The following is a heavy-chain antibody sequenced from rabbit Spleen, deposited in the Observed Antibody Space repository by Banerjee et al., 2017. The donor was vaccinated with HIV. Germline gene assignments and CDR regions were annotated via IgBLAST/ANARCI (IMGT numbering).Heavy chain of an antibody. CDR3: VREAGYGGYGDANL. CDR2: INAVTGKA. V-gene: IGHV1S45*01. CDR1: GFSFSNKAV. D-gene: IGHD6-1*01. J-gene: IGHJ4*01. Sequence: QEQLVESGGGLVKPEGSLKLSCTASGFSFSNKAVMCWVRQAPGKGLEWIACINAVTGKAVYASWAKGRFTISSHNAQNTLYLQLNSLTDADTATYFCVREAGYGGYGDANLWGPGTLVTVS.